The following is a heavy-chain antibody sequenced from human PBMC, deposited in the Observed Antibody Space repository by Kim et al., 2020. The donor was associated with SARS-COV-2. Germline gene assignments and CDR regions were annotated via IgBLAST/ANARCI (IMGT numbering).Heavy chain of an antibody. D-gene: IGHD6-19*01. CDR1: GFTFNDSW. Sequence: GGSLRLSCEVSGFTFNDSWMHWVRQAPGKGLVWVSRINSDGSSRSSAYSVPGRFTISRANANSTVYLQMNSLRAEDTAVYYFSSALAVSSTAAYYLCQGT. V-gene: IGHV3-74*01. J-gene: IGHJ4*02. CDR3: SSALAVSSTAAYY. CDR2: INSDGSSR.